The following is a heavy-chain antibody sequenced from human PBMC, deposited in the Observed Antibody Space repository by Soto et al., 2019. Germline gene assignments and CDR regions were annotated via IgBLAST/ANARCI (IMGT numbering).Heavy chain of an antibody. CDR1: GGSISSYY. Sequence: ASETLSLTCTVSGGSISSYYWSWIRQPPGKGLEWIGYIYYSGSTNYNPSLKSRVTISVDTSKNQFSLKLSSVTAADTAVYYCASGLRLPNYWGQGTLVTVSS. CDR2: IYYSGST. CDR3: ASGLRLPNY. J-gene: IGHJ4*02. D-gene: IGHD4-17*01. V-gene: IGHV4-59*12.